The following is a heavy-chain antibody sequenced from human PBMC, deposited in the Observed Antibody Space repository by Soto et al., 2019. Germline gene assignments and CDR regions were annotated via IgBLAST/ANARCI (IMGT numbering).Heavy chain of an antibody. J-gene: IGHJ4*02. D-gene: IGHD3-10*01. CDR2: IKQDGSEK. Sequence: GGSLRLSCAASGFTFSSYWMSWVRQAPGKGLEWVANIKQDGSEKYYVDSVKGRFTISRDNAKNSLYLQMNSLRAEDTAVYYCARDLVAGDYGSGQPVDYWGQGTLVTVSS. CDR1: GFTFSSYW. V-gene: IGHV3-7*05. CDR3: ARDLVAGDYGSGQPVDY.